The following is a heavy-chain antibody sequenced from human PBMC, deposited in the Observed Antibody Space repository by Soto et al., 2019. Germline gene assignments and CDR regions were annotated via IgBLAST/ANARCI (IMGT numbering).Heavy chain of an antibody. CDR2: IHNSGNI. J-gene: IGHJ5*02. D-gene: IGHD3-3*01. CDR3: ARVTNIISRFSSRFDP. Sequence: PSETLSLTCTVFGGTISSGDYHWSWIRQPTGKGLEWIGNIHNSGNISYNPSLKSRLSISVDTSKNQFSLKLSSVTAADTAVYFCARVTNIISRFSSRFDPWGQGTLVTVSS. V-gene: IGHV4-30-4*01. CDR1: GGTISSGDYH.